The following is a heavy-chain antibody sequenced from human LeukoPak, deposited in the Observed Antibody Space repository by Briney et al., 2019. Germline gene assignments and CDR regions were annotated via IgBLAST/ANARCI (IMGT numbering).Heavy chain of an antibody. CDR1: GFTFSDYH. CDR2: ISGSSIYT. D-gene: IGHD6-6*01. V-gene: IGHV3-11*05. CDR3: AKGRGYSSSSLVDY. Sequence: GGSLRLSCAASGFTFSDYHMTWIRQAPGKGLEWVSYISGSSIYTRYADSVKGRFTISRDNSKNTLYLQMNSLRAEDTAVYYCAKGRGYSSSSLVDYWGQGTLVTVSS. J-gene: IGHJ4*02.